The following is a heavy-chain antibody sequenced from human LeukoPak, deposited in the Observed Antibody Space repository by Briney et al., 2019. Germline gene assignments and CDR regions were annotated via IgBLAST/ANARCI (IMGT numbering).Heavy chain of an antibody. V-gene: IGHV3-21*01. CDR1: GLTFSSYS. CDR2: ISSSSSYI. CDR3: ARDRGAAAGIRAFDI. Sequence: PGGSLRLSCAASGLTFSSYSMNWVRQAPGKGLEWVSSISSSSSYIYYADSVKGRFTISRDNAKNSLYLQMNSLRAEDTAVYYCARDRGAAAGIRAFDIWGQGTMVTVSS. D-gene: IGHD6-13*01. J-gene: IGHJ3*02.